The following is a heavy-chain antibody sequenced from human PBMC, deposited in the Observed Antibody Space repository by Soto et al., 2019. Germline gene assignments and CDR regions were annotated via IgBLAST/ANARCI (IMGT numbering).Heavy chain of an antibody. CDR1: GYTFTSYG. Sequence: ASVKVSCKASGYTFTSYGIRWVRQAPGQGLEWMGWISAYNGNTNYAQKLQGRVTMTTDTSTSTAYMELRSLRSDDTAVYYCARDRYYDSSGYPPGVLDYWGQGTLVTSPQ. CDR3: ARDRYYDSSGYPPGVLDY. J-gene: IGHJ4*02. D-gene: IGHD3-22*01. V-gene: IGHV1-18*01. CDR2: ISAYNGNT.